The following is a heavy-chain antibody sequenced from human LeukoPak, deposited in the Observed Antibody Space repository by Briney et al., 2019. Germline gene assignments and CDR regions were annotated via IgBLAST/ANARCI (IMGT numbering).Heavy chain of an antibody. D-gene: IGHD6-13*01. V-gene: IGHV6-1*01. Sequence: SQTLSLTCAISGDSVSSKSAAWNWIRQSPSRGLEWLGRTYFRTKWYNDYAISVKSRITINPDTSENQFTLHLNSVTPEDTAVHYCARRAPISSWVFDHWGQGILVTVSS. J-gene: IGHJ4*02. CDR3: ARRAPISSWVFDH. CDR1: GDSVSSKSAA. CDR2: TYFRTKWYN.